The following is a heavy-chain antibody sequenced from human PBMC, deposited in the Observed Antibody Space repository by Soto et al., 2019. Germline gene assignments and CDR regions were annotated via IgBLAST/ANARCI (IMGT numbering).Heavy chain of an antibody. CDR1: GFTFDDYA. CDR3: AKGGPDGFCSGGRCYFDY. CDR2: ISWNSNII. J-gene: IGHJ4*02. Sequence: EVQLVESGGGLVQPGRSLRLSCAASGFTFDDYAMHWVRRVPGKGLEWVSSISWNSNIIGYADSVKGRFTISRDNAKNXLYXXXXXXXXEDTALYYCAKGGPDGFCSGGRCYFDYWGQGTLVTVSS. D-gene: IGHD2-15*01. V-gene: IGHV3-9*01.